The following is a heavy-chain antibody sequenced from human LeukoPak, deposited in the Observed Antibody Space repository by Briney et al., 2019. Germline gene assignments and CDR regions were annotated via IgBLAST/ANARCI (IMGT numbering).Heavy chain of an antibody. J-gene: IGHJ4*02. V-gene: IGHV3-23*01. D-gene: IGHD3-10*01. CDR2: ISGSAGST. CDR3: AKAPRGFGELFPDS. Sequence: GGSLRLSYAASGFNFISYAMTWVRQAPGKGLEWVSSISGSAGSTYYADSVKGRFTTSRDNYKNTLFLQMTSLRGEDTAVYYCAKAPRGFGELFPDSWGQGTLVTVSS. CDR1: GFNFISYA.